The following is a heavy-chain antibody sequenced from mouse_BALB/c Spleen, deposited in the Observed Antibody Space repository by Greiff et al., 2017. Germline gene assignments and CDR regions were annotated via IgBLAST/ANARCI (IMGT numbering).Heavy chain of an antibody. Sequence: QVQLKESGPGLVAPSQSLSITCTVSGFSLTSYGVHWVRQPPGKGLEWLGVIWAGGSTNYNSALMSRLSISKDNSKSQVFLKMNSLQTDDTAMYYCAREDYYGSSYPSYWGQGTTLTVSS. D-gene: IGHD1-1*01. V-gene: IGHV2-9*02. CDR2: IWAGGST. CDR1: GFSLTSYG. CDR3: AREDYYGSSYPSY. J-gene: IGHJ2*01.